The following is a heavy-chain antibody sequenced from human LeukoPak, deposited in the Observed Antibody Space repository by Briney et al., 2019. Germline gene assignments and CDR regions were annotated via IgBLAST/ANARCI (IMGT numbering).Heavy chain of an antibody. Sequence: ASVKVSCKASGYTFTGYYMHWVRQAPGQGLEWMGWINPNSGGTNYAQKFQGRVTMTRDTSLSTAYMELSRLRSDDTAVYYCARGSSSWYLSSDYWGQGTLVTVSS. J-gene: IGHJ4*02. D-gene: IGHD6-13*01. V-gene: IGHV1-2*02. CDR3: ARGSSSWYLSSDY. CDR1: GYTFTGYY. CDR2: INPNSGGT.